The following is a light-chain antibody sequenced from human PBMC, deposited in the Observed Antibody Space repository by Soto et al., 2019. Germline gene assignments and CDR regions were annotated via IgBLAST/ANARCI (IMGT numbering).Light chain of an antibody. V-gene: IGLV2-14*01. CDR1: SRDVGGYNS. CDR2: DVS. CDR3: SSYTTGGSYV. Sequence: QSALTQPASVSGSPGLSIAISCTGTSRDVGGYNSVSWYQQQPGKVPKLIIYDVSSRPSGVSNRFSGSKSGNTASLTISGIQAEDEGDYYCSSYTTGGSYVFGTGTKVTVL. J-gene: IGLJ1*01.